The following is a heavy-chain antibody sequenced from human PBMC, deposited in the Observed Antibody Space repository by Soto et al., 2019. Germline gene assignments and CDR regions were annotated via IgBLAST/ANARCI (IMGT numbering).Heavy chain of an antibody. V-gene: IGHV3-48*03. J-gene: IGHJ6*02. CDR2: ISSSGSTI. D-gene: IGHD3-3*01. Sequence: GGSLRLSCAASGFTFSSYEMNWVRQAPGKGLEWVSYISSSGSTIYYADSVKGRFTISRDNAKNSLYLQMNSLRAEDTAVYYCASSPPRTFWSGYYHYYYGMDVWGQGTTVTVSS. CDR1: GFTFSSYE. CDR3: ASSPPRTFWSGYYHYYYGMDV.